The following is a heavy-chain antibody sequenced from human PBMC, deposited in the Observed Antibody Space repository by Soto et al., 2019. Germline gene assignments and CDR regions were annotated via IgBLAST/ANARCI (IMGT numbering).Heavy chain of an antibody. D-gene: IGHD2-2*02. CDR3: AKDLGLGYCSSTSCYILYYYGMDV. Sequence: EVQLLESGGGLVQPGGSLRLSCAASGFTFSSYAMSWVRQAPGKGLEWVSAISGSGGSTYYADSVKGRFTISRDNSKNTLYLQMNSLRAEDTAVYYCAKDLGLGYCSSTSCYILYYYGMDVWGQGTTVTVSS. CDR2: ISGSGGST. J-gene: IGHJ6*02. CDR1: GFTFSSYA. V-gene: IGHV3-23*01.